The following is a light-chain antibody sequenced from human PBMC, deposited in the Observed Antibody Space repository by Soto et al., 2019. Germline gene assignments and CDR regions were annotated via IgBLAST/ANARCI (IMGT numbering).Light chain of an antibody. CDR3: CSYAGSYTWV. CDR2: DVS. V-gene: IGLV2-11*01. Sequence: QSVLTQPRSVSGSPGQSVTISCTGTSSDVGGYNYVSWYQQHPGKAPKFMIYDVSKRPSGVPDRFSGSKSGNTASLTISGLQAEDEAEYYCCSYAGSYTWVFGTGTKLTVL. CDR1: SSDVGGYNY. J-gene: IGLJ1*01.